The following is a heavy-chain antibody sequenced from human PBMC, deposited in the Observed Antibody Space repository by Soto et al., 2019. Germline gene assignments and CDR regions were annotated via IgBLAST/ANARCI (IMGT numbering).Heavy chain of an antibody. CDR2: TYYRSKWYN. J-gene: IGHJ4*02. CDR1: GDSVSRYSAA. V-gene: IGHV6-1*01. D-gene: IGHD3-3*01. CDR3: ARGRGDFWSSFDY. Sequence: SHALSLTCAISGDSVSRYSAALNWIKQSPSRGLEWLGRTYYRSKWYNDYAVSVKSRITINPDTSKNQFSLQLNSVTPEDTAVYYCARGRGDFWSSFDYWGQGTLVTVSS.